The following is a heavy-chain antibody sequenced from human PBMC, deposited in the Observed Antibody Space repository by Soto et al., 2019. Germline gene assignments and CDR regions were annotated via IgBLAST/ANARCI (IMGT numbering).Heavy chain of an antibody. CDR1: GYTFTTYG. J-gene: IGHJ6*02. CDR2: ISGYNGNT. V-gene: IGHV1-18*04. CDR3: ARVGWRNWKNSRLGGMDV. D-gene: IGHD1-1*01. Sequence: ASVKVSCKASGYTFTTYGISWVRQAPGQGLEWMGWISGYNGNTNYAQKFQGRVTMTTDTSTSTAYMELRSLRSDDTAVYYCARVGWRNWKNSRLGGMDVWGQGTTVTVSS.